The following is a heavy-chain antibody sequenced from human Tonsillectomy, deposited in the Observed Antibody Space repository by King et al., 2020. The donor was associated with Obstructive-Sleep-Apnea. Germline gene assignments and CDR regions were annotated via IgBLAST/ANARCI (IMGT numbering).Heavy chain of an antibody. J-gene: IGHJ3*02. Sequence: VQLQESGPGLVKPSDTLSLTCAVSGYSISSSNWWGWIRQPPGKGLEWIGYIYYSGTTYYNPSLRSRVTLSVDTSKHQFSPKLRSVTAVDTAVYYCARSDVTGYGGVDIWGQGTMVTVSS. CDR2: IYYSGTT. V-gene: IGHV4-28*01. CDR3: ARSDVTGYGGVDI. CDR1: GYSISSSNW. D-gene: IGHD5-12*01.